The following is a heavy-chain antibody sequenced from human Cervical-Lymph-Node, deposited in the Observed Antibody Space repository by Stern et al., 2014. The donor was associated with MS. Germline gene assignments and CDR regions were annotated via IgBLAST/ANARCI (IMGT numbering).Heavy chain of an antibody. CDR1: GYSFTAFY. CDR3: ARERHSMDV. J-gene: IGHJ6*02. Sequence: VHLLASEAEVKEHGSSVKVSCTVSGYSFTAFYRHLMRQRPGQGLEWMGWIDPNSGGTRSAQTFQGRVTMTRDTSISTFYMELSGLTSDDTAVFYCARERHSMDVWGQGTTVTVSS. CDR2: IDPNSGGT. V-gene: IGHV1-2*02.